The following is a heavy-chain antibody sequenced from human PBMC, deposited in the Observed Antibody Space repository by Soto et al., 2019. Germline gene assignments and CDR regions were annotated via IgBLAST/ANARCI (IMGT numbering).Heavy chain of an antibody. J-gene: IGHJ6*02. Sequence: QITLKESGPTEVKPTETLALTCTFSEFSLATKGVGVGWIRQPPGEALEWLAVIYWTDDKRYSPSLKSRLTITKDTSKSQVVLTMTDMDPVDTATYYCAHRKSSYYGSENTYYYGMDVWGQGTTVTVSS. CDR2: IYWTDDK. CDR1: EFSLATKGVG. D-gene: IGHD3-10*01. V-gene: IGHV2-5*01. CDR3: AHRKSSYYGSENTYYYGMDV.